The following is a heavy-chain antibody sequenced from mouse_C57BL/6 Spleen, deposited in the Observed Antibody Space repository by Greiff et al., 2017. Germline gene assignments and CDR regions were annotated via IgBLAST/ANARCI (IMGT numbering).Heavy chain of an antibody. CDR1: GFSFNTYA. Sequence: DVQLVESGGGLVQPKGSLTLSCAASGFSFNTYAMNWVRQAPGKGLEWVARIRSKSNNYATYYADSVKDRFTISRDDSESMLYLQMNNLKTEDTAMYYCVRYSNYLDYWGQGTTLTVSS. CDR3: VRYSNYLDY. V-gene: IGHV10-1*01. D-gene: IGHD2-5*01. CDR2: IRSKSNNYAT. J-gene: IGHJ2*01.